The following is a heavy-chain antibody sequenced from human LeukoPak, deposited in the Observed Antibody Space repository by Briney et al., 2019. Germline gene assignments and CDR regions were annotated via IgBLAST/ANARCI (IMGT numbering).Heavy chain of an antibody. J-gene: IGHJ3*02. CDR3: ARIWLRAFDI. CDR2: IYPDDSDT. Sequence: ESLKISSKGSGYSFTNYWIAWVRQMPGKGLEWMGIIYPDDSDTRYSPSFHGQVTISADKAISTAYLQWSSLKASDSAMYYCARIWLRAFDIWGQGTMVTVSS. V-gene: IGHV5-51*01. CDR1: GYSFTNYW. D-gene: IGHD3-16*01.